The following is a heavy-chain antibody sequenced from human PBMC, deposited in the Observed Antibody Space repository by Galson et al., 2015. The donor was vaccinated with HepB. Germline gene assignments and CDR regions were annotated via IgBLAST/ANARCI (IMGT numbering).Heavy chain of an antibody. CDR3: ARKQAITIFGVVKETWFDP. V-gene: IGHV3-30-3*01. D-gene: IGHD3-3*01. Sequence: SLRLSCAASGFTFSSYNMHWVRQAPGKGLEWVALISYDGSIKYYADSVKGRFTISRDNSKNSLYLQMNSLRAEDTAVYYCARKQAITIFGVVKETWFDPWCQRTLVTVSS. J-gene: IGHJ5*02. CDR2: ISYDGSIK. CDR1: GFTFSSYN.